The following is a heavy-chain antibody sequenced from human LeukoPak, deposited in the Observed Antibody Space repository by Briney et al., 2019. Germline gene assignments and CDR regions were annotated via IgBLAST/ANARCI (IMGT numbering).Heavy chain of an antibody. D-gene: IGHD7-27*01. J-gene: IGHJ4*02. V-gene: IGHV4-59*02. Sequence: SETLSLTCTISGGSVSDYYWSWIRQSPGNGLEWIGYIYYTGSTTYNPSLKSRVTISADTSKNQFSLKLSSVPAADTAVYYCASRKLGNDYWGQGTLVTVSS. CDR1: GGSVSDYY. CDR3: ASRKLGNDY. CDR2: IYYTGST.